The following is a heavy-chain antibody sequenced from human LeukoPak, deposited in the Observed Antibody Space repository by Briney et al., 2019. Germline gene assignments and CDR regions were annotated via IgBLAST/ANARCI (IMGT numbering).Heavy chain of an antibody. J-gene: IGHJ4*02. V-gene: IGHV4-34*01. Sequence: SETLSLTCAVYGGSFSGYYWSWIRQPPGKGLEWIGEINHNGSTNYNPSLKSRVTISVDTSKNQFSLKLSSVTAADTAVYYCAVDYDYVWGSYRSLDYWGQGTLVTVSS. CDR1: GGSFSGYY. CDR2: INHNGST. CDR3: AVDYDYVWGSYRSLDY. D-gene: IGHD3-16*02.